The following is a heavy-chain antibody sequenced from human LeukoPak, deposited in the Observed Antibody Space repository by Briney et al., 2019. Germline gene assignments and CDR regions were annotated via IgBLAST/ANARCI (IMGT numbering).Heavy chain of an antibody. V-gene: IGHV6-1*01. Sequence: SQTLSLTCAISGDNVSNDSAPWTWIRQSPSRGLEWLGRTYYRSKWYNDYAVSVKSRIIINPDTSKNQFSLQLNSVTPEDTAVYYCARDRGNRYSNWFDPWGQGTLVTVSS. CDR3: ARDRGNRYSNWFDP. J-gene: IGHJ5*02. D-gene: IGHD1-26*01. CDR1: GDNVSNDSAP. CDR2: TYYRSKWYN.